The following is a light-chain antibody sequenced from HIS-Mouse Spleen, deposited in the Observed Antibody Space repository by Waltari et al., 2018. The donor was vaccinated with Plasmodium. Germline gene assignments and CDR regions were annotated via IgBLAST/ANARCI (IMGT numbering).Light chain of an antibody. J-gene: IGKJ3*01. V-gene: IGKV3-15*01. CDR1: QGVISN. CDR3: QQYNNWSFT. Sequence: EIVLTQSPATLSVSPGERATLSCRASQGVISNLSCYQQIPGHAARLLIYGASTRATGIPARFSGSGSGTEFTLTISSLQSEDFAVYYCQQYNNWSFTFGPGTKVDIK. CDR2: GAS.